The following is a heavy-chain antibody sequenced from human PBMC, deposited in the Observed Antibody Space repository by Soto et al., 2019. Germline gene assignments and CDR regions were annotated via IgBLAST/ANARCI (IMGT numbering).Heavy chain of an antibody. V-gene: IGHV5-51*01. CDR2: VYPGDSET. J-gene: IGHJ6*02. Sequence: PGESLKISFKGPGYSCSSYWSGWVRQMRAKPLARMGIVYPGDSETRYGQSFKGQGTISADKSVSTAYLQWSSVKASDTVMYYCARQGPGGGSCWWRRRWGSYYYGMDVWGQGTTVTVSS. CDR3: ARQGPGGGSCWWRRRWGSYYYGMDV. CDR1: GYSCSSYW. D-gene: IGHD2-15*01.